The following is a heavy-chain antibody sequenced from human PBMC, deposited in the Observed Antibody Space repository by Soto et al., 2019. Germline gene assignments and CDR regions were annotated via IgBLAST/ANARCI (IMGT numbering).Heavy chain of an antibody. CDR3: ARGAVTGDIVLMVYGRGVRMDV. CDR1: GGSFSGYY. D-gene: IGHD2-8*01. J-gene: IGHJ6*02. V-gene: IGHV4-34*01. CDR2: INHSGST. Sequence: PSETLSLTCAVYGGSFSGYYWSWIRQPPGKWLEWIGEINHSGSTNYNPSLKSRVTISVDTSKNQFSLKLSSVTAADTAVYYCARGAVTGDIVLMVYGRGVRMDVXGQGTKVTVS.